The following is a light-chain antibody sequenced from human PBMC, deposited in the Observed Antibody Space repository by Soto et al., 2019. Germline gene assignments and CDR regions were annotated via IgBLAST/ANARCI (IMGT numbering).Light chain of an antibody. CDR1: KLGAKY. V-gene: IGLV3-1*01. Sequence: SYELTQPPSVSVSPGQTASITCSGDKLGAKYACWYQQKPGQSPVLVIYQDSKRPSGIPERFSGSNSGNTATLTISGTQAMDEADYYCQAWDSSTHNYVFGTGTSSTS. CDR3: QAWDSSTHNYV. J-gene: IGLJ1*01. CDR2: QDS.